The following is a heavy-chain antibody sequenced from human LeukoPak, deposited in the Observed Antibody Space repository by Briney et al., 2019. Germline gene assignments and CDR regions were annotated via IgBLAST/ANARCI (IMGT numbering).Heavy chain of an antibody. CDR3: ASPYGSGSVYYFDY. CDR2: IKRDGSEK. CDR1: GFTFSSYW. V-gene: IGHV3-7*01. D-gene: IGHD3-10*01. J-gene: IGHJ4*02. Sequence: GGSLRLSCAASGFTFSSYWMSWVRQAPGKGLEWVANIKRDGSEKCYVDSVKGRFTISRDNAKNSLYLQMNSLRAEDTAVYYCASPYGSGSVYYFDYWGQGTLVTVSS.